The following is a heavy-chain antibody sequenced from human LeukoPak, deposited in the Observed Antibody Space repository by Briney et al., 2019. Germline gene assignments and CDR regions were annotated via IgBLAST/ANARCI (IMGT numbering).Heavy chain of an antibody. J-gene: IGHJ4*02. CDR2: INSDGSST. V-gene: IGHV3-74*01. CDR1: GFSFSRYW. Sequence: PGGSLRLSCTASGFSFSRYWMHWVRQAPGMGLVWVACINSDGSSTNYADSVKGRITVSRDNAKNTLYLQMNSLRAGDTAVYYCARDSFGLDYWGQGTLVTVSS. D-gene: IGHD3-16*01. CDR3: ARDSFGLDY.